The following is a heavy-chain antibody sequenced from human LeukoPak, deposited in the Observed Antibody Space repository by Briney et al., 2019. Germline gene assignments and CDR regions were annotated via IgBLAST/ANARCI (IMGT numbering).Heavy chain of an antibody. D-gene: IGHD6-19*01. CDR2: IRSKANSYAT. J-gene: IGHJ4*02. Sequence: PGGSLRLSCAASGFTFSGSAMHWVRQASGKGLEWVGRIRSKANSYATAYAASVKGRFTISRDDSKNTAYLQMNSLKTEDTAVYYCTRPEVGDSSGWYFDYWGQGTLVTVSS. CDR1: GFTFSGSA. V-gene: IGHV3-73*01. CDR3: TRPEVGDSSGWYFDY.